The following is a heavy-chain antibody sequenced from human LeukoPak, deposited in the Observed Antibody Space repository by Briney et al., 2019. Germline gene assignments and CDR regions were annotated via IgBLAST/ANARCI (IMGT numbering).Heavy chain of an antibody. V-gene: IGHV3-23*01. D-gene: IGHD6-19*01. J-gene: IGHJ5*02. CDR1: GFTFSSYA. Sequence: QPGGSLTLSCPASGFTFSSYAMRWVRQDPGKGLEWVSAISGSGGSTYYADSVKGRFTISRDNSKNTLYLQMNSLRAEDTAVYDCAKDHRGRGSSGWYWFDPWGQGTLVTVSS. CDR2: ISGSGGST. CDR3: AKDHRGRGSSGWYWFDP.